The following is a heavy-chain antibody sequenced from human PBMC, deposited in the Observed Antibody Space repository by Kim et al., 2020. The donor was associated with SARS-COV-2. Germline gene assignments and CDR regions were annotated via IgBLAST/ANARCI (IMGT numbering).Heavy chain of an antibody. CDR3: AKGLYSSSWYADY. J-gene: IGHJ4*02. D-gene: IGHD6-13*01. CDR1: GFTFSSYA. Sequence: GGSLRLSCAASGFTFSSYAMSWVRQAPGKGLEWVSVIYSGGISTYYADSVKGRFTISRDNSKSTRYLQMNSLRAEDTAVYYCAKGLYSSSWYADYWGQGTLVTVSS. V-gene: IGHV3-23*03. CDR2: IYSGGIST.